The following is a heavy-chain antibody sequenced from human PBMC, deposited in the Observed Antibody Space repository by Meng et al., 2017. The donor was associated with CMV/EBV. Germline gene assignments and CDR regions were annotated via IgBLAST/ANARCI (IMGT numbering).Heavy chain of an antibody. CDR2: ISSSSSYI. D-gene: IGHD2-2*01. CDR3: ARDLLGYCSSTSCPPY. CDR1: GFTFSSYW. V-gene: IGHV3-21*01. Sequence: GESLKISCAASGFTFSSYWMSWVRQAPGKGLEWVSSISSSSSYIYYADSVKGRFTISRDNAKNSLYLQMNSLRAEDTAVYYCARDLLGYCSSTSCPPYWGQGTLVTVSS. J-gene: IGHJ4*02.